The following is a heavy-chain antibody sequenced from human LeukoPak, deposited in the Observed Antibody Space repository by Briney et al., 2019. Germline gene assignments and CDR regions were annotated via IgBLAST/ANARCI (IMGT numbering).Heavy chain of an antibody. CDR1: GFTFSNYG. CDR2: ITYDGSNE. Sequence: PGGSLRLSCAASGFTFSNYGIHWVRQAPGKGREWVALITYDGSNEYYADSVKGRFTTSRDNSKNTLYLQMNSLRAEDTAVYYCARRREKWFDPWGQGTLVTVSS. CDR3: ARRREKWFDP. V-gene: IGHV3-33*01. J-gene: IGHJ5*02.